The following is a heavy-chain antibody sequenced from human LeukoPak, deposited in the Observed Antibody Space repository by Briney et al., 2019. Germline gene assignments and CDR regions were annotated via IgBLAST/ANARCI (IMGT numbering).Heavy chain of an antibody. CDR2: IYTSGST. CDR3: ARDRGTIAAAFP. D-gene: IGHD6-13*01. J-gene: IGHJ5*02. CDR1: GGSISSYY. V-gene: IGHV4-4*07. Sequence: KPSETLSLTCTVSGGSISSYYWSWIRQPAGRGLEWIGRIYTSGSTNYNPPLNSRVTMSVDTSTNQFSLKLSSVTAADTAVYYCARDRGTIAAAFPCGQGPLVTVTS.